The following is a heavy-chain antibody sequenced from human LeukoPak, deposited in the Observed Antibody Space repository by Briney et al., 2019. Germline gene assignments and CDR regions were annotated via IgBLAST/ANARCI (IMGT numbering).Heavy chain of an antibody. CDR1: GFTFSIYE. V-gene: IGHV3-48*03. CDR3: AGGDYDFWSGYYRGFDY. J-gene: IGHJ4*02. CDR2: ISCSGSTI. Sequence: GGPLRLLCAASGFTFSIYEIIWVRRSPGEGVEWVTYISCSGSTIYYADSVKGRFTISRDNAKNSMYLQMNSLRDTAVYYCAGGDYDFWSGYYRGFDYWGQGTLVTVSS. D-gene: IGHD3-3*01.